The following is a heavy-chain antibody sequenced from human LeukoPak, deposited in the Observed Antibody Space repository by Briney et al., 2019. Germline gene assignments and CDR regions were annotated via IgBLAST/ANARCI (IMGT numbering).Heavy chain of an antibody. CDR1: GGTFSRYA. V-gene: IGHV1-69*06. J-gene: IGHJ4*02. Sequence: SGKVSCKASGGTFSRYAISWVRQAPGQGLEWMGGIIPIFGTANYAQKFRGRVTITADKSTRTAYMELSSLRSEDTAVYYCARYNDSRDPPHFDYWGQGTLVTVSS. CDR3: ARYNDSRDPPHFDY. D-gene: IGHD3-22*01. CDR2: IIPIFGTA.